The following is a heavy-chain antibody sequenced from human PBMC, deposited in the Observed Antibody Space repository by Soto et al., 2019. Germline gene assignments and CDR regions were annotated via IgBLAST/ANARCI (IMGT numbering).Heavy chain of an antibody. CDR2: ISYDGSNK. D-gene: IGHD5-12*01. CDR3: ARSGGYYNWFDP. J-gene: IGHJ5*02. CDR1: GFTFSSYA. Sequence: QVQLVESGGGVVQPGRSLRLSCAASGFTFSSYAMHWVRQAPGKGLEWVAVISYDGSNKYYADSVKGRFTISRDNSKNTLYLQMYSLRAEDTAVYYCARSGGYYNWFDPWGQGTLVTVSS. V-gene: IGHV3-30-3*01.